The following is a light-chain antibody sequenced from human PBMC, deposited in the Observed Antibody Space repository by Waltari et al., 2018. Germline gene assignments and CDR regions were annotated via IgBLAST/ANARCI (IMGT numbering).Light chain of an antibody. CDR3: QSYDTSLSVV. J-gene: IGLJ2*01. CDR1: GSNIGAGSD. V-gene: IGLV1-40*01. CDR2: GTS. Sequence: QSVLTQPPSVSGAPGQRVTIPCTGSGSNIGAGSDVHWYQQLPGKAPKLPIYGTSTRPLGVPDRYFGSQSGTSASLAITGLQAEDEADYYCQSYDTSLSVVFGGGTKLTVL.